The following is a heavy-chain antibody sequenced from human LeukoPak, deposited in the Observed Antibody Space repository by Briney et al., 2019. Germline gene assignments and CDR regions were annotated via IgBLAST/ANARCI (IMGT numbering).Heavy chain of an antibody. D-gene: IGHD2-2*02. Sequence: SETLSLTCAASGCTFSGYDMNWIRQPPGKGLEWVAEINHSGSTNYYPALKIRVTITVDTSKKEFSLKMSSVNAADTAVYYCARLDIVVVPAAIQSLVYMDVWGKGNTVTVSS. V-gene: IGHV4-34*01. CDR1: GCTFSGYD. J-gene: IGHJ6*03. CDR2: INHSGST. CDR3: ARLDIVVVPAAIQSLVYMDV.